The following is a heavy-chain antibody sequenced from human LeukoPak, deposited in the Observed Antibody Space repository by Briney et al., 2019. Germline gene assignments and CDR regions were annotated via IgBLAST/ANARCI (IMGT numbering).Heavy chain of an antibody. CDR3: AKRADYYDSSRALYDAFDL. D-gene: IGHD3-16*01. V-gene: IGHV3-30*02. CDR1: GFTFRTYG. J-gene: IGHJ3*01. Sequence: GGSLRLSCAASGFTFRTYGMHWVRQAPGKGLEWVTFIRYDGSDKFYADSVRGRFTISRDNSKNTLFLQLNSLRVEDTAVYYCAKRADYYDSSRALYDAFDLWGQGAMVTVSS. CDR2: IRYDGSDK.